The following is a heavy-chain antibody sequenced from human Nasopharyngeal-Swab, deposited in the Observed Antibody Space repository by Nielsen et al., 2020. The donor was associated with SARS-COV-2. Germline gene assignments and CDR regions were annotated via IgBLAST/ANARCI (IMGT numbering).Heavy chain of an antibody. CDR2: IIPILGIA. CDR3: ALAYCGGDCFIGGMDV. Sequence: SVKVSCKASGGTFSSYAISWVRQAPGQGLEWMGGIIPILGIANYAQKFQGRVTITADKSTSTAYMGLSSLRSEDTAVYYCALAYCGGDCFIGGMDVWGQGTTVTVSS. D-gene: IGHD2-21*02. CDR1: GGTFSSYA. V-gene: IGHV1-69*10. J-gene: IGHJ6*02.